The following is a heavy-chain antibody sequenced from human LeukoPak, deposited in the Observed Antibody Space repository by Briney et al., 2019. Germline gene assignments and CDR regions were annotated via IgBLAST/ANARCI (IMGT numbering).Heavy chain of an antibody. CDR2: IYYSGST. CDR1: GGSISSYY. J-gene: IGHJ5*02. CDR3: ASERYSPNWFDP. Sequence: PSETLSLTCTVSGGSISSYYWSWIRQPPAKGLEWIGYIYYSGSTNYNPSLKSRVTISVDTSKNQFSLKLSSVTAADTAVYYCASERYSPNWFDPWGQGTLVTVSS. D-gene: IGHD5-18*01. V-gene: IGHV4-59*08.